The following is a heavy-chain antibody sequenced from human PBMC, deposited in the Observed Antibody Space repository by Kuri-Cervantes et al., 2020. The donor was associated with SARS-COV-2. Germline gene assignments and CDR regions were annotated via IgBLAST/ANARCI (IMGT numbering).Heavy chain of an antibody. CDR2: ISGSGGST. D-gene: IGHD3-16*01. V-gene: IGHV3-23*01. Sequence: LSLTCAASGFTFSSYAMRWVRQAPGKGLEWVSPISGSGGSTYYADSVKGRFTISRDNSKNTLYLQMNSLRAEDTAVYYCATVYTMGVSLDWGQGTLVTVSS. CDR1: GFTFSSYA. J-gene: IGHJ4*02. CDR3: ATVYTMGVSLD.